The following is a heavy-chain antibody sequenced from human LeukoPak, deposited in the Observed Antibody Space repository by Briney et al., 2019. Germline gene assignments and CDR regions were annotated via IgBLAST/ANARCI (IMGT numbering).Heavy chain of an antibody. CDR2: IKSKTDGGTT. Sequence: GGSLRLSCAASGFTFSSYEMDWVRQAPGKGLEWVGRIKSKTDGGTTDYAAPVKGRFTISRDDSKNTLYLQMNSLKTEDTAVYYCTTEMGAGLFDYWGQGILVTVSS. CDR1: GFTFSSYE. J-gene: IGHJ4*02. CDR3: TTEMGAGLFDY. V-gene: IGHV3-15*01. D-gene: IGHD3-16*01.